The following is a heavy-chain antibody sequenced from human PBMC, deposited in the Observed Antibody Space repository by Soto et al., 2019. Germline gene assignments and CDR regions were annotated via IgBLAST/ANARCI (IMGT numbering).Heavy chain of an antibody. CDR2: ISTYNGNT. CDR1: GYSFSDYG. Sequence: QVQLVQSGAEVKKPGASLKVSCQASGYSFSDYGIAWVRQAPGQGLAWVGWISTYNGNTNYAQKFQGRVTMPTDTSAKTAYMELRSLRSDDTAMYYCARYGYSSGWYLGTGMDVWGQGTTFTVSS. V-gene: IGHV1-18*04. J-gene: IGHJ6*02. D-gene: IGHD6-19*01. CDR3: ARYGYSSGWYLGTGMDV.